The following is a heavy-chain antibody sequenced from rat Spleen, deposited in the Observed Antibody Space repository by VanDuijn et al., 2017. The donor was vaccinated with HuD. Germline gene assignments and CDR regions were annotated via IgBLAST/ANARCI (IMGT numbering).Heavy chain of an antibody. CDR1: GFTFSSFP. CDR3: ARRALGEVAY. V-gene: IGHV5-46*01. J-gene: IGHJ3*01. Sequence: EVQLVESGGGLVQPGESLKLSCAASGFTFSSFPMAWVRQGPTKGLEWVATISSSGGRTYYGDSVKGRFTISRDNAKSTLYLQMNSLRSEDTATYYCARRALGEVAYWGQGTLVTVSS. CDR2: ISSSGGRT. D-gene: IGHD5-1*01.